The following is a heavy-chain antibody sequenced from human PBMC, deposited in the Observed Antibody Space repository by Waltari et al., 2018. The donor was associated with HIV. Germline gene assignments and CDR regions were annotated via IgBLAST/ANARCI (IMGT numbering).Heavy chain of an antibody. CDR3: ARESGYQLVRWLDP. D-gene: IGHD2-2*01. V-gene: IGHV1-2*02. CDR1: GYMFTGHY. Sequence: QVHLVQSGPEVKKPGASMKVSCKASGYMFTGHYMHWLRQAPGQGLEWRGWINPSRGGTNYAQTLQGRVTMTRDASINTVYMELKSLRYDDTAMYYCARESGYQLVRWLDPWGQGTRVTVSS. J-gene: IGHJ5*02. CDR2: INPSRGGT.